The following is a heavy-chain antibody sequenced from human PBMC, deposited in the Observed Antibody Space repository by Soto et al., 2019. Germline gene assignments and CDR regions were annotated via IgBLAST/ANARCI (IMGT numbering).Heavy chain of an antibody. CDR1: GFTFSSYA. Sequence: GGSLRLSCAASGFTFSSYAMSWVRQAPGKGLEWVSAISGSGGSTYYADSVKGRFTISRDNSKNTLYLQMNSLRAEDTALYYCAKGYYYDSSGHVNGVDVWGQGTTVTVSS. D-gene: IGHD3-22*01. CDR3: AKGYYYDSSGHVNGVDV. V-gene: IGHV3-23*01. J-gene: IGHJ6*02. CDR2: ISGSGGST.